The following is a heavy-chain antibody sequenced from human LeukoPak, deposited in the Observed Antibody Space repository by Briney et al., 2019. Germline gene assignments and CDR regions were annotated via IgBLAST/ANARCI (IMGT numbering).Heavy chain of an antibody. CDR3: TTYYYDSSGGAFDI. CDR2: IKSKTDGGTT. Sequence: PGGSLRLSCAASGFTFSNAWISWVRQAPGKGLEWVGRIKSKTDGGTTDYAAPVKGRFTISRDDSKNTLYLQMNSLKTEDTAVYYCTTYYYDSSGGAFDIWGQGTMVTVSS. CDR1: GFTFSNAW. D-gene: IGHD3-22*01. J-gene: IGHJ3*02. V-gene: IGHV3-15*01.